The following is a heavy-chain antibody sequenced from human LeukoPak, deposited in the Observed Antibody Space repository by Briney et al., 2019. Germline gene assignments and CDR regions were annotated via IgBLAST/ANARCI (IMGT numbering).Heavy chain of an antibody. CDR2: TGSGSTSI. V-gene: IGHV3-21*01. J-gene: IGHJ3*02. CDR1: GFTFSGYS. CDR3: AREREEAFDI. Sequence: PGGSLRLSCAASGFTFSGYSMKWVRQGPGKGLEWVSFTGSGSTSIAYAHSGKGRFTNSRENPKNSLYLQMNSLRAEDTALYYGAREREEAFDIWGQGTMVTVSS.